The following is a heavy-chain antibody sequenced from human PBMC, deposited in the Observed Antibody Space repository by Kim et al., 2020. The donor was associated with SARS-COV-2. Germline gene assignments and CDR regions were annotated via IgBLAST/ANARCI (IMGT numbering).Heavy chain of an antibody. CDR2: IYYSGST. J-gene: IGHJ5*01. D-gene: IGHD3-10*01. Sequence: SETLSLTCTVSGGSISSDYWTWIRQPPGKGLEWIGNIYYSGSTNYNPSLKSRVTISVDTSKNQFSLKLSSVTAADTAVYYCARQFYGSGSSNRRFDSWG. V-gene: IGHV4-59*08. CDR3: ARQFYGSGSSNRRFDS. CDR1: GGSISSDY.